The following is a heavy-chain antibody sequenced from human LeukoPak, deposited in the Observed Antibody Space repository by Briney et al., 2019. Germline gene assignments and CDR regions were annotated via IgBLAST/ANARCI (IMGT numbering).Heavy chain of an antibody. J-gene: IGHJ4*02. D-gene: IGHD2-2*01. CDR2: INQDGSEK. CDR1: GFTFSDYW. V-gene: IGHV3-7*05. CDR3: ARDIVPPGIFWEF. Sequence: PGGSLRLSCAASGFTFSDYWMSWVRQPPGKGLEWEANINQDGSEKFYVDSVKGRFTVSRDNAKNSLYLQMNSLRAEDTAVYYCARDIVPPGIFWEFWGQGSLVTVSS.